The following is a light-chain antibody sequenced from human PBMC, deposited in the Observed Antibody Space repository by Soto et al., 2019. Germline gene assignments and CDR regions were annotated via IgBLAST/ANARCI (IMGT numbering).Light chain of an antibody. J-gene: IGKJ2*01. Sequence: DIVMTQSPLSLPVTPGEPASISCRSSQSLLHSNGYNYFDWYLQKPGQSPQLLIYLGSNRASGVPDRCSGSGSGTDFTLKISRVEAEDVGVYYCMQALQTPYTFGQGTKLEIK. V-gene: IGKV2-28*01. CDR1: QSLLHSNGYNY. CDR2: LGS. CDR3: MQALQTPYT.